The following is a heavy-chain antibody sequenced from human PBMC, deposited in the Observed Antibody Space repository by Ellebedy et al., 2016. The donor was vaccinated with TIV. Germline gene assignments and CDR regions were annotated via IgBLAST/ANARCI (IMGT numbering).Heavy chain of an antibody. V-gene: IGHV3-23*01. CDR3: AKLAVDNGSNSGAFDI. D-gene: IGHD4-23*01. CDR1: GFAFNNYA. J-gene: IGHJ3*02. Sequence: GESLKISCAASGFAFNNYAMSWVRQAPGRGLEWVSTISGSGTYTYYADSVKGRFTISRDNSKNLMYLQVNSLRAEDTAVYYCAKLAVDNGSNSGAFDIWGQGTMVTVSS. CDR2: ISGSGTYT.